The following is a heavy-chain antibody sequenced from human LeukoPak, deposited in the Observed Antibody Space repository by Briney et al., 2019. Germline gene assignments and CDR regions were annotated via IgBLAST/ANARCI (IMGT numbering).Heavy chain of an antibody. CDR1: GGSINSGGYS. Sequence: SETLSLTGAVSGGSINSGGYSWRWIRQPPGKGLEWIGYVYHSGSTYYNPSLKSRVTISVDRSKNQFSLKLSSVPAADTAVYYCARPSSGYYPDYWGQGTLVTVSS. CDR2: VYHSGST. V-gene: IGHV4-30-2*01. D-gene: IGHD3-22*01. J-gene: IGHJ4*02. CDR3: ARPSSGYYPDY.